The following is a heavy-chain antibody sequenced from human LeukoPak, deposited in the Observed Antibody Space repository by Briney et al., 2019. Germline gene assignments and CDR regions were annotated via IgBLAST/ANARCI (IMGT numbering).Heavy chain of an antibody. J-gene: IGHJ4*02. CDR1: GFTLSSYA. V-gene: IGHV3-23*01. D-gene: IGHD6-6*01. CDR3: AKTRRYSSSSCFDY. Sequence: GGSLRLSCAASGFTLSSYAMSWVRQAPGKGLEWVSAISGSGGSTYYADSVKGRFTISRDNSKNTLYLQMNSLRAEDTAVYYCAKTRRYSSSSCFDYWGQGTLVTVSS. CDR2: ISGSGGST.